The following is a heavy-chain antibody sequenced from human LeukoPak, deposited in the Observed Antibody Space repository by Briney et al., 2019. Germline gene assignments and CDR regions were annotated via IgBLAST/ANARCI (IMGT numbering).Heavy chain of an antibody. CDR2: INAGNGNT. V-gene: IGHV1-3*01. Sequence: ASVKVSCKASGYTFTSYAMHWVRQAPGQRLEWMGWINAGNGNTKYSQKFQGRVTITRDTSISTAYMELSRLRSDDTAVYYCARGYSYAFDYWGQGTLVTVSS. J-gene: IGHJ4*02. CDR3: ARGYSYAFDY. D-gene: IGHD5-18*01. CDR1: GYTFTSYA.